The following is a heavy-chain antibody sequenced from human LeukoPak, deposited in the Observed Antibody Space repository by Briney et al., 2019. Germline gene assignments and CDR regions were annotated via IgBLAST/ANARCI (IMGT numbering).Heavy chain of an antibody. V-gene: IGHV1-2*02. J-gene: IGHJ6*03. D-gene: IGHD6-25*01. CDR1: GYTFTGYY. CDR3: ARGAAGYYYYMDV. Sequence: GASVKVSCKASGYTFTGYYMHWVRQAPGQGLEWMGWINPNSGGTNYAKKFQGRVNMTRDPSISTAYMELSRLRSDDTAVYYCARGAAGYYYYMDVWGKGTTVTVSS. CDR2: INPNSGGT.